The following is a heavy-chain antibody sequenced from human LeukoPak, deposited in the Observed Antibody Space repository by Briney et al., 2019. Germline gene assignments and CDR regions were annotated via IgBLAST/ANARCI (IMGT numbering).Heavy chain of an antibody. J-gene: IGHJ5*02. CDR1: GGSISSGGYY. V-gene: IGHV4-31*03. D-gene: IGHD3-10*01. CDR2: IYYSGST. Sequence: PSETLSLTCTVSGGSISSGGYYWSWIRQHPGKGLEWIGYIYYSGSTYYNPSLKSRVTISVGTSKNQFSLKLSSVTAADTAVYYCATNYGSGSYYNGWFDPWGQGTLVTVSS. CDR3: ATNYGSGSYYNGWFDP.